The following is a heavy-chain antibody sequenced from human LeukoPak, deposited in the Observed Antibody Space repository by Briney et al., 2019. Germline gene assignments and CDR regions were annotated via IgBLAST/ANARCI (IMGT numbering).Heavy chain of an antibody. CDR1: GFTFSSYW. J-gene: IGHJ3*02. V-gene: IGHV3-30-3*01. D-gene: IGHD6-13*01. Sequence: SGGSLRLSCAASGFTFSSYWMSWVRQAPGKGLEWVAVISYDGSNKYYADSVKGRFTISRDNSKNTLHLQMNSLRAEDTAVYYCASRDSWYAFDIWGQGTMVTVSS. CDR3: ASRDSWYAFDI. CDR2: ISYDGSNK.